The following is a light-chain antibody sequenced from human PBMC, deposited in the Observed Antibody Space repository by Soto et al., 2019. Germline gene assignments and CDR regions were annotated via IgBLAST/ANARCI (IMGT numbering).Light chain of an antibody. Sequence: EIVLTQSPATLSLSPGERATLSCRASQNIARDVGWYQQRPGQAPRLLIYDASNRAIDIPARFSGGVSGTDFTLTIDSLEPEDSAVYYCQQRSQWPLTFGGGTYVE. CDR2: DAS. CDR1: QNIARD. J-gene: IGKJ4*01. CDR3: QQRSQWPLT. V-gene: IGKV3-11*01.